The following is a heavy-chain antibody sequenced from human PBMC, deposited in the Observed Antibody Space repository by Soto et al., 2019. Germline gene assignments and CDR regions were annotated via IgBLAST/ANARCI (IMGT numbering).Heavy chain of an antibody. V-gene: IGHV1-69*02. CDR3: AIVATYDGYYYYMDV. D-gene: IGHD5-12*01. CDR1: GDTFSNYT. CDR2: IIPILGIA. Sequence: SVKVSCKASGDTFSNYTITWVRQAPGQGLEWMGRIIPILGIANYAQKFQGRVTITADKSTSTAYMEMSSLRSEDTAVYYCAIVATYDGYYYYMDVWGKGTTVTVSS. J-gene: IGHJ6*03.